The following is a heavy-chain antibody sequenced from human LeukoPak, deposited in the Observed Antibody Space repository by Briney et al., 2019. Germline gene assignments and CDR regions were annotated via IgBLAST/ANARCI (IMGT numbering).Heavy chain of an antibody. D-gene: IGHD6-19*01. CDR1: GFTFSSAG. CDR3: ATDGSGWSRSS. V-gene: IGHV3-23*01. CDR2: ITFSGLGL. J-gene: IGHJ5*02. Sequence: GGSLRRSCAASGFTFSSAGMTWVRQAPGKGLEWVSTITFSGLGLYYADSVKGRFTISRDNSKNMVYLQMNSLRAEDAAIYYCATDGSGWSRSSWGQGTLVTVSS.